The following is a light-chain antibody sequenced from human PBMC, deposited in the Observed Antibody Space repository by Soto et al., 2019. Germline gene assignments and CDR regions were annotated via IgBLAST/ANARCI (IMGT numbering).Light chain of an antibody. CDR3: QQHDSLPIT. Sequence: MWELSRGDVWWSPERRSAVSGRTRQNLSRYFLAWYQHKPGQAPRLLISGASRRATCIPDRFSGAGSGSDFSLSTGRLVPEDFALYSCQQHDSLPITFGQGTRLE. CDR2: GAS. J-gene: IGKJ5*01. V-gene: IGKV3-20*01. CDR1: QNLSRYF.